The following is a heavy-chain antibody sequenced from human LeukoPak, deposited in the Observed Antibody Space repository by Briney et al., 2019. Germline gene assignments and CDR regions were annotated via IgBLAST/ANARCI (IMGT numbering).Heavy chain of an antibody. Sequence: SETLSLTCTVSGGSISGYYWSWIRQPPGKGLEWIGYVYYSGSTNYNPSLKSRVTISVDTSRTQFSLKLSSVTPADTAVYYCARERYYGSGSPVFDYWGQGTLVTVSS. CDR3: ARERYYGSGSPVFDY. CDR1: GGSISGYY. D-gene: IGHD3-10*01. CDR2: VYYSGST. V-gene: IGHV4-59*01. J-gene: IGHJ4*02.